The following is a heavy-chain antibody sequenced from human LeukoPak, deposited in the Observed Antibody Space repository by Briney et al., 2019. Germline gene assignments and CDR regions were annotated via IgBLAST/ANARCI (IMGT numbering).Heavy chain of an antibody. CDR2: ISWNSGSI. D-gene: IGHD3-22*01. J-gene: IGHJ4*02. Sequence: HPGGSLRLSCAASGVTFDDYAMHWVRQAPGKGLEWVSGISWNSGSIGYADSVKGRFTISRDNAKNSLYLQMNSLRAEDTALYYCAKGEHYYDSSGYSWGQGTLVTVSS. CDR1: GVTFDDYA. V-gene: IGHV3-9*01. CDR3: AKGEHYYDSSGYS.